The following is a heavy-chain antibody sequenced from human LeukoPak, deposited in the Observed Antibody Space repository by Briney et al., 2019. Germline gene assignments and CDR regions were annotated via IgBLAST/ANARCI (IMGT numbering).Heavy chain of an antibody. CDR1: GGTFSSYA. D-gene: IGHD3-10*01. CDR3: ARDPDPAPLTMVRGVLPFGY. V-gene: IGHV1-69*10. Sequence: SVKVSCKASGGTFSSYAISWVRQAPGQGLEWMGGIIPILGIANYAQKFQGRVTITADKSTSTAYMELSSLRSEDTAVYYCARDPDPAPLTMVRGVLPFGYWGQGTLVTVSS. CDR2: IIPILGIA. J-gene: IGHJ4*02.